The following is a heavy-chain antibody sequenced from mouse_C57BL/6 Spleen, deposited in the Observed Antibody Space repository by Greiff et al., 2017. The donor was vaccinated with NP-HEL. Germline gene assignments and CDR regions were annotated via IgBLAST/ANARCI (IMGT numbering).Heavy chain of an antibody. D-gene: IGHD2-3*01. J-gene: IGHJ3*01. V-gene: IGHV5-15*01. CDR3: ARHDGYYGFAY. CDR2: ISNLAYSI. CDR1: GFTFSDYG. Sequence: EVQVVESGGGLVQPGGSLKLSCAVSGFTFSDYGMAWVRQAPRKGPEWVAFISNLAYSIYYAATVTGRFTISRENAKNTLYLEMSSLRSEDTAMYYCARHDGYYGFAYWGQGTLVTVSA.